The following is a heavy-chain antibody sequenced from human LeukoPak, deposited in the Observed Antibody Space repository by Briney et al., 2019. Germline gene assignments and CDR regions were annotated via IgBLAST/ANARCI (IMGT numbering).Heavy chain of an antibody. Sequence: SETLSLTCSVPGGSISGFYWSWIRQPPGKGLEWIGYIYYSGSTNYNPSLKSRVTISVDTSKNQLSLKLSSVTAADTAVYHCARGIAAASGYFQEWGQGTLVTVSS. J-gene: IGHJ1*01. D-gene: IGHD6-13*01. CDR3: ARGIAAASGYFQE. CDR1: GGSISGFY. V-gene: IGHV4-59*08. CDR2: IYYSGST.